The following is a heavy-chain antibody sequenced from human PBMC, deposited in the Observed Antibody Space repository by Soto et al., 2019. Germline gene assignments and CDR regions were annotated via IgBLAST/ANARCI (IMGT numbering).Heavy chain of an antibody. CDR1: GYTFTSYA. Sequence: ASVKVSCKASGYTFTSYAMHWVRQAPGQRLEWMGWINAGHGKTKYSQKFQGRVTITRDTSARTAYMELSSMRSEDTAVYYCARVYYGSSIYYNEDYYYYGIDVWGQGTTVTVSS. D-gene: IGHD3-10*01. J-gene: IGHJ6*02. V-gene: IGHV1-3*01. CDR2: INAGHGKT. CDR3: ARVYYGSSIYYNEDYYYYGIDV.